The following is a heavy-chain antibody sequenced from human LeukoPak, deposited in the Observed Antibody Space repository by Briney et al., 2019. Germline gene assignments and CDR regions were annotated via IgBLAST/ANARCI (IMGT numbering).Heavy chain of an antibody. CDR1: GFTFSSYT. CDR3: ARGDGWIINF. V-gene: IGHV3-48*04. Sequence: GGSLRLSCVASGFTFSSYTMNWVRKAPGKGLEWISYISSSSSVTYYADSVKGRFSISRDNAKNSLYLQVNSLRAEDTAVYYCARGDGWIINFWGQGTLVTVSS. D-gene: IGHD3-10*01. CDR2: ISSSSSVT. J-gene: IGHJ4*02.